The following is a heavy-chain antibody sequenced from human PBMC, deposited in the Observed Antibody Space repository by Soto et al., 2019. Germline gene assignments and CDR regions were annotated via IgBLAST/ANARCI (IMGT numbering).Heavy chain of an antibody. V-gene: IGHV4-39*01. D-gene: IGHD2-21*02. Sequence: QLQLQEAGPGLVKPSETLSLTCTVSGGSISSSTYYWGWIRQPPGEGLEWIGSIYYSGRTYYNPSLKSRVAVSVDPSKGQFSLKLSSVTAADAAVYYCARRRYCGGDCYSFDYWGQGTLVAVCS. CDR1: GGSISSSTYY. CDR3: ARRRYCGGDCYSFDY. CDR2: IYYSGRT. J-gene: IGHJ4*02.